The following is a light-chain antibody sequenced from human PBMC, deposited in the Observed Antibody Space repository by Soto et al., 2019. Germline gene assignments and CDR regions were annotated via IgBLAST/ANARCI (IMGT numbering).Light chain of an antibody. CDR2: DAS. J-gene: IGKJ4*01. CDR1: QSVGSN. V-gene: IGKV3-11*01. Sequence: EIVLTQSPATLSLSPGERATLSCRASQSVGSNLAWYQQKPGQAPRLLIYDASKRATGIPARFSGSGSGTDFTLTVSSLESEDFAVYYRQPRSQLPLTFGGGTKVKIK. CDR3: QPRSQLPLT.